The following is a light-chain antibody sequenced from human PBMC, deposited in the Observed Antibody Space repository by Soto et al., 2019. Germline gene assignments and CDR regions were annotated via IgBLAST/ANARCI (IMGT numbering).Light chain of an antibody. J-gene: IGKJ4*01. CDR3: QQSYTNVRS. Sequence: DIHMTQSPSSLSASVGYRFTISCRASQSISNFLNWYQQKPGKAPQLLIYPASRLQSGVPPRFSGSGAGTDFTLTISSLQPEDFETYFCQQSYTNVRSFGGGTKVDIK. CDR2: PAS. V-gene: IGKV1-39*01. CDR1: QSISNF.